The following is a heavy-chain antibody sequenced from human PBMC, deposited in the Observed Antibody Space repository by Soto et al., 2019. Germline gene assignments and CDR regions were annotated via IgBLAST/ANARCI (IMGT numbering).Heavy chain of an antibody. J-gene: IGHJ4*02. CDR1: GFTFSDYY. CDR3: AKESTVGSPGDYFDS. Sequence: GGSLRLSCAASGFTFSDYYMSWIRQAPGKGLEWVSYITSRGPTMSYADSVKGRFTISRDNARNSLYLQMNSLRVEDTAVYYCAKESTVGSPGDYFDSWGQGTLVTVSS. V-gene: IGHV3-11*01. CDR2: ITSRGPTM. D-gene: IGHD1-26*01.